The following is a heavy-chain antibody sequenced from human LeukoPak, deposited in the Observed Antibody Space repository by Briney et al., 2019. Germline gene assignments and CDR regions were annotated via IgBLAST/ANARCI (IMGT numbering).Heavy chain of an antibody. CDR3: ARGYRSGSYYEH. D-gene: IGHD3-10*01. V-gene: IGHV4-34*01. CDR1: GGSFSGYY. Sequence: SETLSLTCAVYGGSFSGYYWSWIRQPPGKGLEWIGEINHSGSTNYNPSLKSRVTISADTSKNQFSLKLSSVTAADTAVYYCARGYRSGSYYEHWGQGTVVTVSS. CDR2: INHSGST. J-gene: IGHJ4*02.